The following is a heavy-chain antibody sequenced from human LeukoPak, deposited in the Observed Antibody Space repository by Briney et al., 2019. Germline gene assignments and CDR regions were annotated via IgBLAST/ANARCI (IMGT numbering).Heavy chain of an antibody. J-gene: IGHJ6*02. CDR2: INRSGGGT. CDR1: GVTFCNYA. Sequence: GGSLRLSCVASGVTFCNYAMTWVRQAPGKGLEWVSTINRSGGGTFYAASVKGRFSISRDNSKTTIYLHMNSLRGADTAIYYCVRDWGYDLWNSYSYGMDVWGQGTTVAVSS. V-gene: IGHV3-23*01. CDR3: VRDWGYDLWNSYSYGMDV. D-gene: IGHD3-3*01.